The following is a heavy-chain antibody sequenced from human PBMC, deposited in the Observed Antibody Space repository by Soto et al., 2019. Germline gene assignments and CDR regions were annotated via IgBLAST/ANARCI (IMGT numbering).Heavy chain of an antibody. CDR3: ARGSGYDSYGWFDP. V-gene: IGHV3-21*01. CDR2: ISSSSSYI. CDR1: GFTFSSYS. Sequence: EVQLVESGGGLVKPGGSLRLSCAASGFTFSSYSMNWVRQAPGKGLEWVSSISSSSSYIYYADSVKGRFTISRDNAKNALYLQMNILRAEDTAVYDCARGSGYDSYGWFDPWGQGTLVTVSS. D-gene: IGHD5-12*01. J-gene: IGHJ5*02.